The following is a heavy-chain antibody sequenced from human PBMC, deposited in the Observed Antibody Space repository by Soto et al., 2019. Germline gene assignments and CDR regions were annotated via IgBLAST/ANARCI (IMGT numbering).Heavy chain of an antibody. CDR2: IYYSGST. Sequence: SETLSLTCTVSGGSISSYYWSWIRQPPGKGLEWIGYIYYSGSTNYNPSLKSRVTISVDTSKNQFSLKLSSVTAADTAVYYCARGREYYYGMDVWSQGTTVTVSS. D-gene: IGHD3-10*01. CDR1: GGSISSYY. V-gene: IGHV4-59*01. CDR3: ARGREYYYGMDV. J-gene: IGHJ6*02.